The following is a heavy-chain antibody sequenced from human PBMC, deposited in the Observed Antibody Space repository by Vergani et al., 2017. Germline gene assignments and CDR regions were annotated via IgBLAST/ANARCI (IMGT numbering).Heavy chain of an antibody. CDR3: AGDADIIVVPAAPYYYCYYGMDV. CDR1: GYTFTSYG. D-gene: IGHD2-2*01. J-gene: IGHJ6*02. CDR2: ISAYNGNT. V-gene: IGHV1-18*04. Sequence: QVQLVKSGAEVKKPGASVKVSCKASGYTFTSYGISWVRQAPGQGLEWMGWISAYNGNTNYAQKLQGRVTMTTDTSTSTAYMELRSLRSDDTAVYYCAGDADIIVVPAAPYYYCYYGMDVWGQGTTVTVSS.